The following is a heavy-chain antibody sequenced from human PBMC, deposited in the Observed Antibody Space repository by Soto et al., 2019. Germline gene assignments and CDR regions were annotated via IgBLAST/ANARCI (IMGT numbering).Heavy chain of an antibody. Sequence: QVQLVQSGAEVKKPGSSVKVSCKSSGGTFSTYAISWVRQAPGQGLEWMGGIIPIFSTANYAQKFQGRVTIPADESTTTAYMELISLRSADTAVYYCARDEMVVATGSRTWHYYYGMDVWGQGTTVTVSS. CDR2: IIPIFSTA. V-gene: IGHV1-69*12. D-gene: IGHD2-15*01. J-gene: IGHJ6*02. CDR1: GGTFSTYA. CDR3: ARDEMVVATGSRTWHYYYGMDV.